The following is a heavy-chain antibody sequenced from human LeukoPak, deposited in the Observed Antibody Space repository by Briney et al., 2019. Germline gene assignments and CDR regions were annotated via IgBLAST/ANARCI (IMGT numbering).Heavy chain of an antibody. Sequence: SETLSLTCTVSGGSISSSSHYWGWIRQPPGKGLEWIGSIYYSGSTYYNPSLKSRVTISVDTSKNQFSLKLSSVTAADTAVYYCARHRSIVVVPAAYYYYYYMDVWGKGTTVTVSS. J-gene: IGHJ6*03. V-gene: IGHV4-39*01. CDR1: GGSISSSSHY. CDR3: ARHRSIVVVPAAYYYYYYMDV. CDR2: IYYSGST. D-gene: IGHD2-2*01.